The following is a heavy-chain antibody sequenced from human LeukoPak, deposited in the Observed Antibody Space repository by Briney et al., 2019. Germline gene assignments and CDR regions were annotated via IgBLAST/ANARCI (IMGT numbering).Heavy chain of an antibody. CDR3: AKDVGYCSSTSCYIFDY. CDR2: ISGSGGST. D-gene: IGHD2-2*02. CDR1: GFTFSSYA. Sequence: GGSLRLSCAGSGFTFSSYAMSWVRQAPGNRLEWVSAISGSGGSTYYADSVKGRFTISRDNSKNTLYLQMNSLRAEDTAVYYCAKDVGYCSSTSCYIFDYWGQGTLVTVSS. J-gene: IGHJ4*02. V-gene: IGHV3-23*01.